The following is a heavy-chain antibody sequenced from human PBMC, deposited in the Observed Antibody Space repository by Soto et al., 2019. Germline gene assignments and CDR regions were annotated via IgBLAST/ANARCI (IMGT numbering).Heavy chain of an antibody. CDR3: AKDTYYHDTSGYYIFEY. CDR1: GFTFSSYG. V-gene: IGHV3-30*18. CDR2: ISYDGRNE. J-gene: IGHJ4*02. Sequence: PGGSLRLSCAASGFTFSSYGIHWVRQAPGKGLEWVAVISYDGRNEQYADSVKGRFTIARDNSKNTAYLQMYSLRAEDTAVYYCAKDTYYHDTSGYYIFEYWGQGTLVTVSS. D-gene: IGHD3-22*01.